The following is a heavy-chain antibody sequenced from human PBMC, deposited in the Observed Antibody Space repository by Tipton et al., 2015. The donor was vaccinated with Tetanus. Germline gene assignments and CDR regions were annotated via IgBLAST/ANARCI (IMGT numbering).Heavy chain of an antibody. Sequence: SLRLSCVGSGFTFTEAWLSWVRQAPGKGLEWVSLIYSGGNTYYADSVKGRFTISRDNSKNTLYLQMNSLRAEDTAVYYCNGGSTRAYFDYWGQGTLVTVSS. J-gene: IGHJ4*02. D-gene: IGHD2-2*01. CDR2: IYSGGNT. V-gene: IGHV3-53*01. CDR1: GFTFTEAW. CDR3: NGGSTRAYFDY.